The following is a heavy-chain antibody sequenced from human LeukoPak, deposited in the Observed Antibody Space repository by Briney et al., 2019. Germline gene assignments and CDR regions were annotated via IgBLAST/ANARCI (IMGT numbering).Heavy chain of an antibody. Sequence: SSETLSLTCTVSGGSISSYYWCWIRQPAGKGLEWIGRIYTSGSTNYNPSLKSRVTMSVDTSKNQFSLKLSSVTAADTAVYYCARDGSLLWFGESRNWFDPWGQGTLVTVSS. V-gene: IGHV4-4*07. D-gene: IGHD3-10*01. CDR3: ARDGSLLWFGESRNWFDP. CDR2: IYTSGST. J-gene: IGHJ5*02. CDR1: GGSISSYY.